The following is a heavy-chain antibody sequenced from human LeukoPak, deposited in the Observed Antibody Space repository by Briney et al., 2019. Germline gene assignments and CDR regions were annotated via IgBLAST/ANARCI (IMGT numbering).Heavy chain of an antibody. CDR3: ARDGLRCSSPSYYFDY. CDR1: GFTFSTYS. J-gene: IGHJ4*02. Sequence: PGGSLSLSCAASGFTFSTYSMSWVRQAPGKGLEWVAHIKQDGSEKYYVDSVKGRFTISRDNARNSLYLQMNSLRVEDSAVYYCARDGLRCSSPSYYFDYWGQGTPVTVSS. D-gene: IGHD2-2*01. CDR2: IKQDGSEK. V-gene: IGHV3-7*04.